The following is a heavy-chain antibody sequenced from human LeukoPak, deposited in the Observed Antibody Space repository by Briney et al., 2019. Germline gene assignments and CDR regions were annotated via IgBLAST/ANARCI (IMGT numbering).Heavy chain of an antibody. CDR1: GYTFTDYY. CDR2: VDPEDGET. CDR3: ASLTTVTPYYFDY. D-gene: IGHD4-17*01. J-gene: IGHJ4*02. V-gene: IGHV1-69-2*01. Sequence: ASVKVSCKVSGYTFTDYYMHWVQQAPGKGLEWMGLVDPEDGETIYAEKFQGRVTINADTSTDTAYMELSSLRSEDTAVYYCASLTTVTPYYFDYWGQGTLVTVSS.